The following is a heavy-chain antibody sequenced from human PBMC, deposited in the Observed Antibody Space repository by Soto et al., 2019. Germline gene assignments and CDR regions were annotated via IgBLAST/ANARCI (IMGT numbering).Heavy chain of an antibody. CDR3: ARDLPGGDAFDI. J-gene: IGHJ3*02. V-gene: IGHV4-59*01. Sequence: SETLSLTCTVSGGSISSYYWSWIRQPPGKGLEWIGYIYYSGSTNYNPSLKSRVTISVDTSKNQFSLKLSSVTAADTAVYYCARDLPGGDAFDIWGQGTMVTVSS. CDR1: GGSISSYY. CDR2: IYYSGST. D-gene: IGHD3-10*01.